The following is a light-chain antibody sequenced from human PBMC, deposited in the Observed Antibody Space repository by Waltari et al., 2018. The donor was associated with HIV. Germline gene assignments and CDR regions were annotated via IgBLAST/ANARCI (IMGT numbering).Light chain of an antibody. J-gene: IGLJ2*01. CDR3: QVWDTNSDHRV. CDR1: NIANRR. CDR2: DDI. Sequence: SSVLTQTPSVSVAPGQTARITCGGDNIANRRVHWDQQKPGQAPVLVVYDDIDRPSGIPERFSGARSGNTATLTISRVEVGDEDDYYCQVWDTNSDHRVFGGGTKLTVL. V-gene: IGLV3-21*02.